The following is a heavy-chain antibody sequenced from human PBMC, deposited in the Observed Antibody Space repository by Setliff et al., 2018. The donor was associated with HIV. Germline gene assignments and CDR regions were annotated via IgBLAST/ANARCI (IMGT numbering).Heavy chain of an antibody. CDR2: IYWNDDR. D-gene: IGHD3-16*01. V-gene: IGHV2-5*01. Sequence: SGPTLVNPTQTLTLTCSFSGFSLSSYGVGVGWIRQPPGKALEWLAVIYWNDDRRYSPSLKTRLTITKDTSKNQVVLTLANLDPVDTATYYCAHKDNRGGPFDYWGQGTLVTVSS. CDR1: GFSLSSYGVG. J-gene: IGHJ4*02. CDR3: AHKDNRGGPFDY.